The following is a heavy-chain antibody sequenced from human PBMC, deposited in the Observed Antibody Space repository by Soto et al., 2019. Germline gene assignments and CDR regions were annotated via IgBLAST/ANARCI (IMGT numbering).Heavy chain of an antibody. CDR2: ISYDGSNK. Sequence: VGSLKLSCAASGFTFSSYAMHWVRQAPGKGLEWVAVISYDGSNKYYADSVEGRFTISRDNSRNTLYLQMNSLRAEDTAVYYCARAPGTYFDYWGQGTLVTVSS. D-gene: IGHD1-1*01. CDR1: GFTFSSYA. J-gene: IGHJ4*02. CDR3: ARAPGTYFDY. V-gene: IGHV3-30-3*01.